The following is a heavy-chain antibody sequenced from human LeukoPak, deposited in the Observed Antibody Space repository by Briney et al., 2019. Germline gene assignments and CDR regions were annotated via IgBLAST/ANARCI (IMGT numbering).Heavy chain of an antibody. J-gene: IGHJ3*01. CDR3: AVAGVRYYDSSGLHAFDF. CDR2: MFNSGST. D-gene: IGHD3-22*01. V-gene: IGHV4-39*01. CDR1: GGSISSRSHC. Sequence: SETLSLTCTVSGGSISSRSHCWGWIRQPPGKGLEWIVTMFNSGSTYYNPSLKSRVAISVVTSENQFSLELNSVTAADTAVYYCAVAGVRYYDSSGLHAFDFWGRGTMVTVSS.